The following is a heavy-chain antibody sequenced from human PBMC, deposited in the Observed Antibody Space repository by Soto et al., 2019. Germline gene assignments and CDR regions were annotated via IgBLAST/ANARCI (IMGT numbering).Heavy chain of an antibody. CDR1: GFTFSNFA. CDR2: ISNSGGGT. CDR3: AKDLRRMHGSGSDH. D-gene: IGHD3-10*01. J-gene: IGHJ4*02. Sequence: EVHLLESGGDLVQPGGSLRLSRTASGFTFSNFAMNWVRQAPGKGLEWVSAISNSGGGTYYADSVRGRFTISRDNSKNTVYLQMRSLRVEDTAIYFCAKDLRRMHGSGSDHWGLGALVTVSS. V-gene: IGHV3-23*01.